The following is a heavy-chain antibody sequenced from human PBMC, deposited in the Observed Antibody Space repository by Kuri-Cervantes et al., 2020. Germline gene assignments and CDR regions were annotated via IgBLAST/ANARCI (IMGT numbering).Heavy chain of an antibody. V-gene: IGHV3-30*03. CDR1: GFTFSSYG. Sequence: GESLKISCAASGFTFSSYGMHWVRQAPGKGLEWVAVISYDGSNKYYADSVKGRFTISRDNSKNTLYPQMNSLRAEDTAVYYCAHRGRSVSDAFDIWGQGTMVTVSS. D-gene: IGHD1-14*01. J-gene: IGHJ3*02. CDR3: AHRGRSVSDAFDI. CDR2: ISYDGSNK.